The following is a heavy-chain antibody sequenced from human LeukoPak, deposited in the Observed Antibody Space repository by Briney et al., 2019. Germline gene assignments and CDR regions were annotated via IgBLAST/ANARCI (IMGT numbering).Heavy chain of an antibody. CDR2: IYHSGST. J-gene: IGHJ4*02. CDR3: ARGDGYYFDY. V-gene: IGHV4-34*01. CDR1: GGSFSGYY. D-gene: IGHD5-24*01. Sequence: SETLSLTCAVYGGSFSGYYWSWIRQPPGKGLEWIGYIYHSGSTYYNPSLKSRVTISVDRSKNQFSLKLSSVTAADTAVYYCARGDGYYFDYWGQGTLVTVSS.